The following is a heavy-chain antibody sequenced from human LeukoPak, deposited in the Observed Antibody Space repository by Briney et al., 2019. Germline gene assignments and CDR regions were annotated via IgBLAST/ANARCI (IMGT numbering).Heavy chain of an antibody. Sequence: GGSLRLSCAASGFTVSSNLMSWVRQAPGKGLEWVSVILTAGKTYYADSVKGRFTISRDNARNSLYLQMNSLRVEDTAVYYCARRRYGEGFDIWGQGTMVTVSS. CDR1: GFTVSSNL. J-gene: IGHJ3*02. D-gene: IGHD4-17*01. V-gene: IGHV3-53*01. CDR2: ILTAGKT. CDR3: ARRRYGEGFDI.